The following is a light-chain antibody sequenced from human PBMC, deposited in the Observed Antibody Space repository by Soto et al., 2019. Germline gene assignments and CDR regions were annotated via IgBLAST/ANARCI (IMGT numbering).Light chain of an antibody. V-gene: IGKV3-11*01. CDR1: RSVRSY. J-gene: IGKJ5*01. CDR3: QQRYAWPPIT. Sequence: EIVLTQSPATLSLSPEERATLSCRASRSVRSYLAWYQQKSGQAPRLLIYDASNRAAGIPARFSGSGSETDFTLTISNLAPEDFAVYYCQQRYAWPPITFGPGTRLEIK. CDR2: DAS.